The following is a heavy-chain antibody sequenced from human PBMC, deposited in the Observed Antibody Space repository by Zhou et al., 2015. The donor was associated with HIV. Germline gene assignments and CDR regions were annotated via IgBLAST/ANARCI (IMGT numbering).Heavy chain of an antibody. CDR3: ARRGIQIWSDTFDI. CDR1: GYTFTSYA. J-gene: IGHJ3*02. CDR2: LNPNSGNT. D-gene: IGHD5-18*01. V-gene: IGHV1-8*01. Sequence: QVQLVQSGAEVKKPGASVKVSCEASGYTFTSYAINWVRQAPGQGLEWMGWLNPNSGNTVYAQNFQGRVTMTRNPSITTAYMELRSLGSEDTAVYYCARRGIQIWSDTFDIWGQGTMVTVSS.